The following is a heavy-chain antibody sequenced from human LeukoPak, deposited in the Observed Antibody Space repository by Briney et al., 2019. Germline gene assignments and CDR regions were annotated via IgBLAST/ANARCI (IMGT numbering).Heavy chain of an antibody. D-gene: IGHD2-2*01. V-gene: IGHV4-39*07. Sequence: SETLSLTCTVSVGSISSSSYYWGWIRPPPGEGLEWSGSIYYSGSTYYNPSLKSRVTISVDTSKNQFSLKLSSVTAADTAVYYCARFSSGCSTSSCYLTYWGQGTLVTVS. CDR3: ARFSSGCSTSSCYLTY. CDR1: VGSISSSSYY. CDR2: IYYSGST. J-gene: IGHJ4*02.